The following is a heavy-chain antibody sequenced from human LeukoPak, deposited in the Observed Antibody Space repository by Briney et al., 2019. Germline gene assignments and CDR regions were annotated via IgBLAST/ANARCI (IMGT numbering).Heavy chain of an antibody. V-gene: IGHV3-23*01. CDR3: AKERYSGYDSFDY. Sequence: QAGGSLRLSCAASGFTFSSYALSWVRQAPGKGLGWVSGISTSGGSTDYGDSVKGRFTISRDNSKNTLYLQMNSLRAEDTAVYYCAKERYSGYDSFDYWGQGTLVTVSS. J-gene: IGHJ4*02. CDR1: GFTFSSYA. D-gene: IGHD5-12*01. CDR2: ISTSGGST.